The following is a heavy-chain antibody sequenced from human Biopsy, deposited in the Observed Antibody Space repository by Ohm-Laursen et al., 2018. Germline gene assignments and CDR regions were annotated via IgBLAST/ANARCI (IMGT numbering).Heavy chain of an antibody. CDR3: ARERGRKSIAATDY. J-gene: IGHJ4*02. D-gene: IGHD6-6*01. V-gene: IGHV3-21*06. Sequence: SLRLSCTASGFTFSSYAMEWVRQAPGKGLEWVSSIAERGTYISYADSVEGRFTISRDNAQNSLYLQMNNLRVEDTAVYYCARERGRKSIAATDYWGQGVLVTVSS. CDR1: GFTFSSYA. CDR2: IAERGTYI.